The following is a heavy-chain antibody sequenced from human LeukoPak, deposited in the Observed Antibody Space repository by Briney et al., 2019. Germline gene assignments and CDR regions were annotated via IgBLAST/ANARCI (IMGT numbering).Heavy chain of an antibody. CDR2: INHSGST. Sequence: PSETLSLTCAVYGGSFSGYYWSWIRQPPGKGLEWIGEINHSGSTNYNPSLKSRVTISVDTSKNQFSLKLSSVTAADTAVYYCARDGYCSSTSCYIPYYYYYGMDVWGQGTTVTVSS. CDR3: ARDGYCSSTSCYIPYYYYYGMDV. J-gene: IGHJ6*02. D-gene: IGHD2-2*02. CDR1: GGSFSGYY. V-gene: IGHV4-34*01.